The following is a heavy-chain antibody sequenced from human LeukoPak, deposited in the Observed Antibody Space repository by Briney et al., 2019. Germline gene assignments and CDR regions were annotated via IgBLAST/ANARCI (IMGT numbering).Heavy chain of an antibody. CDR3: ARGSGVLWFGELLFRLLSVYYFDY. J-gene: IGHJ4*02. CDR2: INPSGGST. CDR1: GYTFTSYY. V-gene: IGHV1-46*01. Sequence: ASVKVSCKASGYTFTSYYMHWVRQAPGQGLEWVGIINPSGGSTSYAQKFQGRVTMTRDTSTSTVYMELSSLRSEDTAVYYCARGSGVLWFGELLFRLLSVYYFDYWGQGTLVTVSS. D-gene: IGHD3-10*01.